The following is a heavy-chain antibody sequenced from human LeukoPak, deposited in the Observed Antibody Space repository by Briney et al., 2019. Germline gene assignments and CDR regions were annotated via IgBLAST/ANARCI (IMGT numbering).Heavy chain of an antibody. CDR3: AKSGGVGFFDP. J-gene: IGHJ5*02. V-gene: IGHV3-66*01. CDR1: GFTVSTNY. D-gene: IGHD3-10*01. CDR2: IYSAGNP. Sequence: GGSLRLSCAASGFTVSTNYMSWVRQAPGKGLQWVSVIYSAGNPYYADSVRGRFTISRDNSENTLYLQMNSLRAEDTAVYYCAKSGGVGFFDPWGQGTLVTVSS.